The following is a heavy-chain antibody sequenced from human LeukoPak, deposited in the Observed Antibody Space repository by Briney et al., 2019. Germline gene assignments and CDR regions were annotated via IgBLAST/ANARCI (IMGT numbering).Heavy chain of an antibody. Sequence: ASVKVSCKASGYTFTSYGISWVRQAPGQGLEWMGWISAYNGNTNYAQKLQGRVTMTTDTSTSTAYMELRSLRSDDTAVYYCASSHYSSGWHTWAHSSASRYYYYYYMDVWGKGTTVTVSS. D-gene: IGHD6-19*01. J-gene: IGHJ6*03. V-gene: IGHV1-18*01. CDR2: ISAYNGNT. CDR1: GYTFTSYG. CDR3: ASSHYSSGWHTWAHSSASRYYYYYYMDV.